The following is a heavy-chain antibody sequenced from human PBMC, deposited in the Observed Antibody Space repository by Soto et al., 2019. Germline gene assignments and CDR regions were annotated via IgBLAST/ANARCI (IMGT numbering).Heavy chain of an antibody. CDR2: ISWNGGII. D-gene: IGHD6-19*01. J-gene: IGHJ4*02. CDR1: GFTFDDHG. V-gene: IGHV3-9*01. CDR3: VKDMSSGWPKSFDY. Sequence: EVQLEETGGGLVQPGRSLRLSCAASGFTFDDHGMHWVRQAPGKGLEWVSGISWNGGIIGFADSVKGRFTISRDNAKNSLYMQMTSLRPDDTAVYYCVKDMSSGWPKSFDYWGQGTPVTVSS.